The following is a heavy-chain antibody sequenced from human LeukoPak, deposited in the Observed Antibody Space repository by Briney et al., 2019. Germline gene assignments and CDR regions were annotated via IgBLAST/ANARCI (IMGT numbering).Heavy chain of an antibody. CDR1: GGTFSSYA. D-gene: IGHD3-10*01. J-gene: IGHJ4*02. CDR2: IIPISGTA. CDR3: ARAKTIGRYFDY. V-gene: IGHV1-69*05. Sequence: GASVKVSCKASGGTFSSYAISWVRQAPGQGLEWMGGIIPISGTANYAQKFQGGVTITTDESTSTAYMELSSLRSEDTAVYYCARAKTIGRYFDYWGQGTLVTVSS.